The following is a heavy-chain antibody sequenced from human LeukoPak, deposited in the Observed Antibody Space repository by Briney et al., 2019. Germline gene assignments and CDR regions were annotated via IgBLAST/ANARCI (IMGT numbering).Heavy chain of an antibody. CDR3: AREGCSGGSCYSYHYYGMDV. CDR1: GGSISSGSYY. V-gene: IGHV4-61*02. CDR2: IYTSGST. D-gene: IGHD2-15*01. J-gene: IGHJ6*02. Sequence: SETLSLTCTVSGGSISSGSYYWSWIRQPAGKGLEWIGRIYTSGSTNYNPSLKSRVTISVDTSKNQFSLNLSSVTAADTAVYYCAREGCSGGSCYSYHYYGMDVWGQGTTVTVSS.